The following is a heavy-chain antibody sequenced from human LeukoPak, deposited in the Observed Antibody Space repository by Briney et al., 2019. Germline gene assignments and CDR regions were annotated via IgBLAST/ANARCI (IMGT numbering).Heavy chain of an antibody. V-gene: IGHV1-46*01. CDR1: GYTFTSYY. J-gene: IGHJ4*02. CDR3: ARSRGEGSSVSPFDY. Sequence: ASVKVSCKASGYTFTSYYMHWVRQAPGQGLEWMGIINPSGGSTSYAQKFQGRVTMTRDTSTSTVHMELSSLRSEDTAVYYCARSRGEGSSVSPFDYWGQGTLVTVSS. D-gene: IGHD3-10*01. CDR2: INPSGGST.